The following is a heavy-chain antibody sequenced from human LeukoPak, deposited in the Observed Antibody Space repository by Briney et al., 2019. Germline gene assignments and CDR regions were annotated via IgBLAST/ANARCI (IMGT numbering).Heavy chain of an antibody. D-gene: IGHD3-22*01. CDR3: ATYSSLNRREFQY. CDR1: NFSFSGYP. V-gene: IGHV3-7*01. J-gene: IGHJ1*01. Sequence: PGGSLRLSCEASNFSFSGYPMNWVRQAPGKGLQWVANIKTDGSEKYYVDSVKGRFTISRDNAKNSLYLQMNSLRAEDTAVYYCATYSSLNRREFQYWGQGTLLTVSS. CDR2: IKTDGSEK.